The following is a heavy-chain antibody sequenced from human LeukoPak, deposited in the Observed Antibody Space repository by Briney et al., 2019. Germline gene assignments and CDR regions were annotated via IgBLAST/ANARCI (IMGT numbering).Heavy chain of an antibody. CDR3: ARTLFVSFNTLGAFDI. CDR1: GYTFTGYY. CDR2: INPNSGGT. J-gene: IGHJ3*02. Sequence: PGASVKVSCKASGYTFTGYYMHWVRQAPGQGLEWMGWINPNSGGTNYAQKFQGRVTMTRDTSISTAYMELRSLRSDDTAVYYCARTLFVSFNTLGAFDIWGQGTMVTVSS. V-gene: IGHV1-2*02. D-gene: IGHD3-16*01.